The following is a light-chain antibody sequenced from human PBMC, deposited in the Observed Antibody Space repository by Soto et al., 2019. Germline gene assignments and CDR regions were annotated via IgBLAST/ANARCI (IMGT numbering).Light chain of an antibody. CDR2: GAF. CDR3: QQRSNWPLT. CDR1: QKINNY. J-gene: IGKJ4*01. V-gene: IGKV1-39*01. Sequence: DIQMTQSPSSLSASVGARVPVTCRTSQKINNYLNWYQQKPGKAPKLLIYGAFSVQSGVPLRFSGSGSGTEFTLTISSLQPEDFAVYYCQQRSNWPLTFGGGTKVDIK.